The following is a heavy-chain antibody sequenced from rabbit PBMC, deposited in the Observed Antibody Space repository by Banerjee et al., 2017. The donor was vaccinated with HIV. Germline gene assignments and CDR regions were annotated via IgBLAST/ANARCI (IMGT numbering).Heavy chain of an antibody. V-gene: IGHV1S43*01. CDR3: AKYSSYYTTFNL. CDR1: GFSFSSNDH. J-gene: IGHJ4*01. CDR2: IYTDSGST. Sequence: QEQLVECGGGLVQPEGSLTLTGTASGFSFSSNDHMCWVRQAPGKGLELIACIYTDSGSTRYASWVNGRFTVSRSTSLNTVDLKMTSLTAADTATYFCAKYSSYYTTFNLWGQGTLVTVS. D-gene: IGHD8-1*01.